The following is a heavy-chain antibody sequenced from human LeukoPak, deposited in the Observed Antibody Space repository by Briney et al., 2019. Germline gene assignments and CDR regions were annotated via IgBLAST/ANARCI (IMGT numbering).Heavy chain of an antibody. CDR3: ARVRVGATPTIDY. D-gene: IGHD1-26*01. V-gene: IGHV1-69*13. CDR2: IIPIFGTA. CDR1: GGTFSSYA. J-gene: IGHJ4*02. Sequence: SVKVSCKASGGTFSSYAISWVRQAPGQGLEWMGGIIPIFGTANYAQKFQGRVTITADESTSTAYMELSSLRSEDTAVYYCARVRVGATPTIDYWGQGTLVTVSS.